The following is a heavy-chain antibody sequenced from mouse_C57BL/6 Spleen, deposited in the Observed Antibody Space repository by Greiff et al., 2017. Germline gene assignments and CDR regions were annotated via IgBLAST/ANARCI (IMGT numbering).Heavy chain of an antibody. J-gene: IGHJ2*01. Sequence: QVQLKQPGAELVRPGTSVKLSCKASGYTFTSYWMHWVKQRPGQGLEWIGVIDPSDSYTNYNQKFKGKATLTVDTSSSTAYMQLSSLTSEDSAVYYCARRVYYYGSSGYYFDYWGQGTTLTVSS. V-gene: IGHV1-59*01. CDR3: ARRVYYYGSSGYYFDY. CDR1: GYTFTSYW. CDR2: IDPSDSYT. D-gene: IGHD1-1*01.